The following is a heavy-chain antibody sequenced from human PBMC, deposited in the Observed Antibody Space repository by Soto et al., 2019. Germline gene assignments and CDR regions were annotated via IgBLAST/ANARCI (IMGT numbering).Heavy chain of an antibody. J-gene: IGHJ5*02. CDR3: ARDRDGGHNWFDP. CDR2: TYYSGST. Sequence: SETLSLTCTVSGGSISRYYWSWIRQPPGRGLEWIGYTYYSGSTNYNPSLKSRVTISVDTSKNQFSLKLSSLTAADTAVYYCARDRDGGHNWFDPWGQGTLVTVSS. V-gene: IGHV4-59*01. D-gene: IGHD3-10*01. CDR1: GGSISRYY.